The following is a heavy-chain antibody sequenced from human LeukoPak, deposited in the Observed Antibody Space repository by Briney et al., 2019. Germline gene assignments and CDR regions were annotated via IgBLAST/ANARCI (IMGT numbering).Heavy chain of an antibody. Sequence: GGSLRLSCAASGFTFGDYYMSWIRQAPGKGLEWVSYISSSSSYTNYADSVKGRFTISRDNAKNSLYLQMNSLRAEDTAVYYCASYSGYDSAGPALDYWGQGTLVTVSS. D-gene: IGHD5-12*01. CDR1: GFTFGDYY. J-gene: IGHJ4*02. V-gene: IGHV3-11*06. CDR2: ISSSSSYT. CDR3: ASYSGYDSAGPALDY.